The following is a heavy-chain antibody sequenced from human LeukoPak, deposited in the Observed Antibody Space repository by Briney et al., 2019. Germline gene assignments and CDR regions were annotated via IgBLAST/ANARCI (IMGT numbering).Heavy chain of an antibody. D-gene: IGHD3-16*01. CDR2: IKSKTDGGTT. Sequence: GGSLRLSCAASSFSFTDAWLNWVRQVPGKGLEWVSRIKSKTDGGTTDYAAPVKGRFTISRDDSKNTLYLQMNSLQTEDTAVYYCTGGGRYDYVWGVNYWGQGTLVTVSS. CDR1: SFSFTDAW. V-gene: IGHV3-15*07. CDR3: TGGGRYDYVWGVNY. J-gene: IGHJ4*02.